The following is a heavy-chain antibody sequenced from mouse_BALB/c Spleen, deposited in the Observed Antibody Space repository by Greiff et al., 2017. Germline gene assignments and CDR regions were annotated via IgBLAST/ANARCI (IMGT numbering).Heavy chain of an antibody. V-gene: IGHV1-9*01. CDR3: ARRGGIYDGYYYAMDY. D-gene: IGHD2-3*01. Sequence: VQLQQSGAELMKPGASVKISCKATGYTFSGYWIEWVKQRPGPGLEWIGEILPGSGSTNYNEKFKGKATFTADTSSNTAYMQLSSLTSEDSAVYYCARRGGIYDGYYYAMDYWGQGTSVTVSS. J-gene: IGHJ4*01. CDR1: GYTFSGYW. CDR2: ILPGSGST.